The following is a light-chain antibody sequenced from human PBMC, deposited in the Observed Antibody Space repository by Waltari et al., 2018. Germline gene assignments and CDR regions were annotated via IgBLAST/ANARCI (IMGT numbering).Light chain of an antibody. V-gene: IGLV1-47*01. CDR3: GAWDDSLSGHYV. CDR2: RND. Sequence: QSVLTQPPSASGTPGQRVTISYSGSSSNIGSNHVYWYQQLPGMAPTLLIYRNDQRPSGVPDRFSGSKSGSSASLAISGLRSEDEADYYCGAWDDSLSGHYVFGTGTKVTVL. CDR1: SSNIGSNH. J-gene: IGLJ1*01.